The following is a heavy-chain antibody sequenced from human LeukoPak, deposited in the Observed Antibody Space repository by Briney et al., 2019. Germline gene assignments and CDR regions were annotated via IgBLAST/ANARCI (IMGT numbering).Heavy chain of an antibody. J-gene: IGHJ4*02. V-gene: IGHV3-23*01. D-gene: IGHD6-19*01. CDR2: ISGSGGNT. CDR1: GFTFSSYA. CDR3: AKDGKGAPVAGTGYFDY. Sequence: GASLRLSCAASGFTFSSYAMSWVRQAPGKGLEWVSVISGSGGNTYYADSVKGRFTISRDNSKNTLYLQVNSLRAEDTAIYYCAKDGKGAPVAGTGYFDYWGQGTLVTVSS.